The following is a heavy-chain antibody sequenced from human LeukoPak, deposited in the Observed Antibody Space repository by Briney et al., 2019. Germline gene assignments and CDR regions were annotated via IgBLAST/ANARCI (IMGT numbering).Heavy chain of an antibody. CDR2: IYPGDSYT. CDR1: GYSFTNYC. V-gene: IGHV5-51*01. Sequence: PGESLKISCKGSGYSFTNYCSGWVRQMPGKGLEWMGIIYPGDSYTKYSPSFQGQVTISADKSISTAYLQWSSLKASDTAIYYCARPTSVVTPSAFDIWGQGTMLTVSS. D-gene: IGHD4-23*01. CDR3: ARPTSVVTPSAFDI. J-gene: IGHJ3*02.